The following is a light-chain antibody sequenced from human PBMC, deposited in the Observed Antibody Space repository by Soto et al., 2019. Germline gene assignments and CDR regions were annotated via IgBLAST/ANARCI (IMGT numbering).Light chain of an antibody. V-gene: IGLV2-14*01. CDR3: SSNTSSSTYV. J-gene: IGLJ1*01. CDR1: SSDVGTYNS. CDR2: EVT. Sequence: QSALTQPASVSGSPGQSITISCTGTSSDVGTYNSVSWYQQHPGKAPEIMVYEVTHRPSGVSDRFSGSKSGNTASLTISGLQTGDEADYYCSSNTSSSTYVSGTGTKLTVL.